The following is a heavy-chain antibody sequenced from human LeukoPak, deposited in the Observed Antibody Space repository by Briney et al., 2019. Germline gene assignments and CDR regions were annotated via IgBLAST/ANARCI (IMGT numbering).Heavy chain of an antibody. CDR1: GGSFSGYY. V-gene: IGHV4-34*01. D-gene: IGHD5-18*01. CDR2: INHSGST. J-gene: IGHJ5*02. CDR3: ARGGYSYAGGHNWFDP. Sequence: SETLSLTCAVYGGSFSGYYWSWIRQPPGKGLEWIGEINHSGSTNYNPSLKSRVTISVDTSKNQFSLKLSSVTAADTAVYYCARGGYSYAGGHNWFDPWGQGTLVTVSS.